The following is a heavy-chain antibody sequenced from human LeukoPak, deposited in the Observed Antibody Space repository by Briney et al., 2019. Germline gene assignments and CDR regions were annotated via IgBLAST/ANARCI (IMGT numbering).Heavy chain of an antibody. J-gene: IGHJ4*02. CDR2: ISYDGSKN. V-gene: IGHV3-30*04. Sequence: GGSLRLSCAASGFTFSSHAIHWVRQAPGKGLEWVAFISYDGSKNYYADSVKGRFTISRDNSRNTLYLQMNSLRAEDTAVYYCARDSSGDYAVDYWGQGTLVTVSS. D-gene: IGHD4-17*01. CDR3: ARDSSGDYAVDY. CDR1: GFTFSSHA.